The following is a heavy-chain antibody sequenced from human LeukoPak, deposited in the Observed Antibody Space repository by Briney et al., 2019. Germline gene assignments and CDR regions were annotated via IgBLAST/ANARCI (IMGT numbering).Heavy chain of an antibody. CDR1: GGTFSSYA. CDR2: IIPIFGTA. V-gene: IGHV1-69*13. CDR3: ARDTRHRYCSSTSCYRGWLDP. J-gene: IGHJ5*02. D-gene: IGHD2-2*01. Sequence: SVKVSCKASGGTFSSYAISWVRQAPGQGLEWMGGIIPIFGTANYAQKFQGRVTITADESTRTAYMELSSLRSEDTAVYYCARDTRHRYCSSTSCYRGWLDPWGQGTLVTVSS.